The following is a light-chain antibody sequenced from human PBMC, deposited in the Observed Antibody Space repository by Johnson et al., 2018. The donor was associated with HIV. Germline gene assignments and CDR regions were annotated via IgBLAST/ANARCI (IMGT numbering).Light chain of an antibody. J-gene: IGLJ1*01. Sequence: QSVFTQSPSVSAAPGQKVTISCSGSSSNIGNNYVSWYQQLPGTAPKLLIYDNNKRPSGIPDRFSGSKSGTSATLGITGLQTGDEADYYCGTWDSSLSAGEVFGTGTKVTVL. CDR2: DNN. CDR1: SSNIGNNY. V-gene: IGLV1-51*01. CDR3: GTWDSSLSAGEV.